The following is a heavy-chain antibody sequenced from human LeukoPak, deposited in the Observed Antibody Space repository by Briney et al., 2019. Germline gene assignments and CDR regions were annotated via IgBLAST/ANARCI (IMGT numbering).Heavy chain of an antibody. V-gene: IGHV4-4*07. D-gene: IGHD3-9*01. J-gene: IGHJ6*03. CDR3: ARHNGFDRGYYYYMDV. CDR1: GGFINSYY. Sequence: TSETLSPTCTVSGGFINSYYWSWIRQPAGKGLEWIGRVYTSGITNYNPSLKSRITMSVDTSKNQFSLKLTSVTAADTAVYYCARHNGFDRGYYYYMDVWGKGTTVTVSS. CDR2: VYTSGIT.